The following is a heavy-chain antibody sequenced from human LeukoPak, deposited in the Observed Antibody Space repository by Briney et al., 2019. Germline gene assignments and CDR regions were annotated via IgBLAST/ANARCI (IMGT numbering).Heavy chain of an antibody. V-gene: IGHV4-59*08. Sequence: SETLSLTCTVSGGSIGSYYWSWIRQPPGKGLGWIGYTSNGGSTKYSPSLESRLSISVDTSKNQISLRLNSVTAADTAVYYCARHVDWLDNWFDPWGQGTLVTVSS. CDR1: GGSIGSYY. D-gene: IGHD3/OR15-3a*01. CDR3: ARHVDWLDNWFDP. CDR2: TSNGGST. J-gene: IGHJ5*02.